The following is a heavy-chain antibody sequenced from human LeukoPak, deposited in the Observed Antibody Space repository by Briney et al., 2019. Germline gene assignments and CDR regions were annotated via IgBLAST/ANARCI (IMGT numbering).Heavy chain of an antibody. V-gene: IGHV3-30*02. CDR1: GFTFSDYG. J-gene: IGHJ5*01. Sequence: GGSLRLSCAVSGFTFSDYGMHWVRPAPRRGREWVAFIRNDGSYEYYPDSVKGRFTISRDNSRNALFLQMNSLRAEDTAVYYCAKGGSPSHNWFNSWGQGTLVTVSS. CDR3: AKGGSPSHNWFNS. D-gene: IGHD2-15*01. CDR2: IRNDGSYE.